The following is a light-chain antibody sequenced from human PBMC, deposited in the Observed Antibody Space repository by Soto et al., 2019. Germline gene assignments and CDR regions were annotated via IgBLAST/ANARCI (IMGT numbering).Light chain of an antibody. CDR3: QQVKNYPLT. J-gene: IGKJ4*01. CDR1: QVISSY. V-gene: IGKV1-9*01. Sequence: DIQLTQSPSFLSASVGARVTITCRASQVISSYVAWYQQKPGKAPKVLIYAASTLKSGVPSRFSGSGSGTEFTLTISSLQPEDFATYHCQQVKNYPLTFGGGTRVEIK. CDR2: AAS.